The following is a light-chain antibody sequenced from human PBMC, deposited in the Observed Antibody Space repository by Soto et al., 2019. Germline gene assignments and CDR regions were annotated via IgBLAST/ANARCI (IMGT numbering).Light chain of an antibody. J-gene: IGKJ1*01. Sequence: EIVMTQSPATLSVSPGERATLSCRARQSVSSNLAWYRQKPGQAPRLLIYGASTRGTGIPARFSGSGSGTEFTLTISSLQSEDFAFYYCQQYNNWPRTFGQGTKVDIK. CDR3: QQYNNWPRT. CDR1: QSVSSN. CDR2: GAS. V-gene: IGKV3-15*01.